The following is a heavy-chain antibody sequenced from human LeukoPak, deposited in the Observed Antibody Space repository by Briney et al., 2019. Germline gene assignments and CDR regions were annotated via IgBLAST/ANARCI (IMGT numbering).Heavy chain of an antibody. V-gene: IGHV4-4*07. CDR2: IYISGST. J-gene: IGHJ4*02. D-gene: IGHD5-12*01. CDR3: ARADLSEATTFDY. Sequence: SETLSLTCTVSGGSIRTNYWSWIRQPAGKGLEWIGRIYISGSTDYNPSLRSRVTISVDRSKNQFSLKLSSVTAADTAVYYCARADLSEATTFDYWGQGTLVTVSS. CDR1: GGSIRTNY.